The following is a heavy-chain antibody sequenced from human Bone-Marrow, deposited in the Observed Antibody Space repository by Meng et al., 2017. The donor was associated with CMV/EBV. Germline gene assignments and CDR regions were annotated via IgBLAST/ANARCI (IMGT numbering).Heavy chain of an antibody. CDR2: IIPILGIA. CDR1: GGTFSSYA. Sequence: SVKVSCKASGGTFSSYAIIWVRQAPGQGLEWMGGIIPILGIANYAQKFQGRVTITAGKSTSTAYMELSSLRSEDTAVYYCARGATSSDYYYYGIDVWGQGTTVTVSS. V-gene: IGHV1-69*10. D-gene: IGHD5-12*01. J-gene: IGHJ6*02. CDR3: ARGATSSDYYYYGIDV.